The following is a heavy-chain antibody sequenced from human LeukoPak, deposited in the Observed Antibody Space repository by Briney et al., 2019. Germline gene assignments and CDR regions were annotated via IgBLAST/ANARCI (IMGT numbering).Heavy chain of an antibody. CDR3: ARQGAHYDILTGYSHFDY. CDR1: GGSISSSNW. V-gene: IGHV4-4*02. J-gene: IGHJ4*02. CDR2: IYHSGST. Sequence: SGTLSLTCAVSGGSISSSNWWSWVRQPPGKGLEWIGEIYHSGSTNYNPSLKSRVTISVDKSKNQFSLKLSSVTAADTAVYYCARQGAHYDILTGYSHFDYWGQGTLVTVSS. D-gene: IGHD3-9*01.